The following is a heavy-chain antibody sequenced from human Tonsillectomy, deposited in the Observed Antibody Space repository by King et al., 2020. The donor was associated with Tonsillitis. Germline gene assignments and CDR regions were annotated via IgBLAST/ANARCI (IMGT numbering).Heavy chain of an antibody. CDR2: IIPVFGTA. Sequence: QLVQSGAEVKKPGSAVKVSCKASGGTFASYGISWVRQAPGQGLEWMGGIIPVFGTANYAQEFQARVTITAVESTRTAYMELSSLRSEDTAVYYCATSTSTYDYKGSDEYYYDMAVWGQGTSVTVSS. V-gene: IGHV1-69*01. J-gene: IGHJ6*02. D-gene: IGHD4-11*01. CDR3: ATSTSTYDYKGSDEYYYDMAV. CDR1: GGTFASYG.